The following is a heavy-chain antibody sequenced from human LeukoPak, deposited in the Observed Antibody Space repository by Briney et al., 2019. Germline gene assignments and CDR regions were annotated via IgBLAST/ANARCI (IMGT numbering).Heavy chain of an antibody. V-gene: IGHV3-11*04. D-gene: IGHD6-19*01. CDR3: AGYSSGWFGAFHI. J-gene: IGHJ3*02. CDR2: ISSSGGTI. Sequence: GGSLRLSCAASGFTFSDYYMNWIRQAPGKGLEWISYISSSGGTIYYADSVKGRFTISRDNAKNSLYLQMNSLRAEDTAVYYCAGYSSGWFGAFHIWGQGTMVTVSS. CDR1: GFTFSDYY.